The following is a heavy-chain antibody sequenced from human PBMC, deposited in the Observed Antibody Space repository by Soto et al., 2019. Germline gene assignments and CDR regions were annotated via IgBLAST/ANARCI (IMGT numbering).Heavy chain of an antibody. CDR3: ARVNSSRMVITENWFDP. Sequence: QVQLQESGPGLVKPSQTLSLTCTVSGGSISSGGYYWSWIRQHPGKGLEWIGYIYYSGSTYYNPSLKRPVTISGDTSKTQFSLKLSSVTAADTAVYYCARVNSSRMVITENWFDPWGQGTLVTVSS. CDR1: GGSISSGGYY. CDR2: IYYSGST. J-gene: IGHJ5*02. D-gene: IGHD3-22*01. V-gene: IGHV4-31*01.